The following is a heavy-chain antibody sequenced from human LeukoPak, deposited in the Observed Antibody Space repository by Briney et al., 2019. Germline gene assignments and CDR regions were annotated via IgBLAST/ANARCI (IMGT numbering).Heavy chain of an antibody. J-gene: IGHJ5*02. CDR3: ARDRGITIFVPGARSDP. D-gene: IGHD3-3*01. CDR2: ISAYNGNT. CDR1: GYTCTSYG. Sequence: GASVKVSCKASGYTCTSYGISWVRQAPGQGLEWMGWISAYNGNTNYAQKLQGRVTMTTDTSTSTAYMELRSLRSDDTAVYYCARDRGITIFVPGARSDPWGQGTLVTVSS. V-gene: IGHV1-18*04.